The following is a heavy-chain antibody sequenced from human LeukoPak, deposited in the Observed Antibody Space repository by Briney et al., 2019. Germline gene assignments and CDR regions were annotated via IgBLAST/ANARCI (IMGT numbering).Heavy chain of an antibody. CDR2: ISSSGSTI. D-gene: IGHD5-12*01. Sequence: QPGGSLRLSYAASGFTFSSYEMNWVRQDPGKGLEWVSYISSSGSTIYYADSVKGRFTISRDNAKNSLYLQMNSLRAEDTAVYYCARDWDSGYDTYYFDYWGQGTLVTVSS. CDR3: ARDWDSGYDTYYFDY. V-gene: IGHV3-48*03. J-gene: IGHJ4*02. CDR1: GFTFSSYE.